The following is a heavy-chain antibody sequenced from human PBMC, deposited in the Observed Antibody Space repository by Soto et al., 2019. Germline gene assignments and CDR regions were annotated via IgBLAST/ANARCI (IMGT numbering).Heavy chain of an antibody. V-gene: IGHV3-73*01. Sequence: GSLRLSCAASGFTFSGSAMHWVRQASGKGLEWVGRIRSKANSYATAYAASVKGRFTISRDDSKNTAYLQMNSLKTEDTAVYYCTRRAGIAAAGSLLHYYYGMDVWGQGTTVTVSS. CDR3: TRRAGIAAAGSLLHYYYGMDV. D-gene: IGHD6-13*01. CDR2: IRSKANSYAT. CDR1: GFTFSGSA. J-gene: IGHJ6*02.